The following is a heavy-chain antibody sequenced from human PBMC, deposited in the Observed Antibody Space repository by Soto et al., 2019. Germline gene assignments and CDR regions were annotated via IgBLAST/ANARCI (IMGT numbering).Heavy chain of an antibody. CDR3: ARYDDILTGYYYYFDY. CDR2: IYHSGST. D-gene: IGHD3-9*01. Sequence: SETLSLTCAVSGYSISSGYYWGWIRQPPGKGLEWIGSIYHSGSTYYNPSLKSRVTISVDTSKNQFSLKLSSVTAADTAVYYCARYDDILTGYYYYFDYWGQGTLVTSPQ. CDR1: GYSISSGYY. V-gene: IGHV4-38-2*01. J-gene: IGHJ4*02.